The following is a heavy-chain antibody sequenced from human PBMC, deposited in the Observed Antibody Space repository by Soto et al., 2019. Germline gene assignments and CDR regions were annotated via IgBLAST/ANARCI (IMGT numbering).Heavy chain of an antibody. V-gene: IGHV4-34*01. CDR3: ARHSGHIFFDY. CDR2: INHSGST. J-gene: IGHJ4*02. Sequence: SETLSLTCAVYGGSFSGYYWTWIRQPPGTGLEWIGEINHSGSTYYNPSLKSRVTISVDTSKNQFSLKLSSVTAADTAVYYCARHSGHIFFDYWGQGTLVTVSS. D-gene: IGHD1-26*01. CDR1: GGSFSGYY.